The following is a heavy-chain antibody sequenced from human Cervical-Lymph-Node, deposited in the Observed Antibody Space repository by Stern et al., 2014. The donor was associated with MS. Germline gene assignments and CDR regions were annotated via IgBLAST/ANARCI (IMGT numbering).Heavy chain of an antibody. CDR1: GFTFRSYP. Sequence: QVQLVESGGGVVQPGTSLRLSCAASGFTFRSYPFHWVRQAPGKGLEWVTLISYDGAKKYYAASVKGRFTISRDNTKNTLYLHINSLRSEDMAVYYCARYDNGAHEGAFDVWGQGTMVTVS. V-gene: IGHV3-30*04. J-gene: IGHJ3*01. D-gene: IGHD4-17*01. CDR3: ARYDNGAHEGAFDV. CDR2: ISYDGAKK.